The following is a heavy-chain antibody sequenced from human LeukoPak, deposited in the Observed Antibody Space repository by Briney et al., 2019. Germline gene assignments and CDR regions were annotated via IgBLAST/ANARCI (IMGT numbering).Heavy chain of an antibody. V-gene: IGHV3-21*01. Sequence: GGSPRLSCAASGFTFSSYNMNWVRQAPGKGLEWVSSISTTSDYIYYADSVKGRFTTSRDNAKNSLYLHMDSLRAEDTAVYYCARRKYYYYMDVWGKGTTVTVSS. J-gene: IGHJ6*03. CDR1: GFTFSSYN. CDR3: ARRKYYYYMDV. CDR2: ISTTSDYI.